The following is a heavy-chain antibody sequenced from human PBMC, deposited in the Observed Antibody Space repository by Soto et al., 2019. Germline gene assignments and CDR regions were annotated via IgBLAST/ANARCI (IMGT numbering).Heavy chain of an antibody. CDR3: ARSTVTTVGVDY. CDR2: ISAYNGNT. CDR1: GYTFTSYC. Sequence: ASVKASCKASGYTFTSYCISWVREAPGQGLEWMGWISAYNGNTNYAQKLQGRVTMTTDTSTSTAYMELRSLRSDDTAVYYCARSTVTTVGVDYWGQGTLVTVSS. J-gene: IGHJ4*02. V-gene: IGHV1-18*01. D-gene: IGHD4-4*01.